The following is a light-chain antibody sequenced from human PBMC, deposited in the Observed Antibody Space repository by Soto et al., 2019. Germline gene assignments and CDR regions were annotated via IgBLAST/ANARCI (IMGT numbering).Light chain of an antibody. Sequence: EIVMTQSPGTLSLSPGERATLSCRASQSVRSTSLAWYQQKPGQAPRLLIYGASSRAVGIPDRFSGSGSGTDFTLTISRLEPEDFAVYYCQQYGSSITFGQGTKVDIK. J-gene: IGKJ1*01. CDR1: QSVRSTS. V-gene: IGKV3-20*01. CDR3: QQYGSSIT. CDR2: GAS.